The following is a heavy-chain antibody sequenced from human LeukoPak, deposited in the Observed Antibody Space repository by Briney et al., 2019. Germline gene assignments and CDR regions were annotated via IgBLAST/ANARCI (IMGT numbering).Heavy chain of an antibody. V-gene: IGHV4-34*01. CDR1: GGSFIGYY. CDR2: INHSGIT. CDR3: ARDQNGSGSYYDY. J-gene: IGHJ4*02. D-gene: IGHD3-10*01. Sequence: SETLSLTCAVYGGSFIGYYWNWIRQPPGKGLEWIGEINHSGITNYSPSLKSRVTISVDTSKNQFSLKLSSVTAADTAVYYCARDQNGSGSYYDYWGQGTLVTVSS.